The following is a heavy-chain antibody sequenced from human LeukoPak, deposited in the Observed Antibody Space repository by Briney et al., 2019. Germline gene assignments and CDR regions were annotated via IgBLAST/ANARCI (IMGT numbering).Heavy chain of an antibody. CDR3: VKDGGGYNYGTFEY. V-gene: IGHV3-64D*06. CDR1: GFTFRSYA. D-gene: IGHD5-18*01. CDR2: IGSDGRST. Sequence: PGGSLRLSCAASGFTFRSYAMHWVRQAPGKGLEYVSAIGSDGRSTDYSDSVKGRFTISRDNSKNTLYLQMSSLRAEDTAVYFCVKDGGGYNYGTFEYWGQGTLVTVSS. J-gene: IGHJ4*02.